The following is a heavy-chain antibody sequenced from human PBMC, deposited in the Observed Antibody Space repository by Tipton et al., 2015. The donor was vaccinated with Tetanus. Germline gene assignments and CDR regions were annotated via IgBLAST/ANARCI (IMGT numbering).Heavy chain of an antibody. CDR2: ITGSGVGT. CDR3: ATARNKVSITRLQY. J-gene: IGHJ4*02. V-gene: IGHV3-23*01. Sequence: GSLRLSCAASGFPFTTYGMTWVRLAPGKGLEWVAVITGSGVGTYYSDSVKGRFTVSRDNSRNTLYLQLNSLRVEDTVVYYCATARNKVSITRLQYWGPGTLFTVSS. CDR1: GFPFTTYG. D-gene: IGHD3-10*01.